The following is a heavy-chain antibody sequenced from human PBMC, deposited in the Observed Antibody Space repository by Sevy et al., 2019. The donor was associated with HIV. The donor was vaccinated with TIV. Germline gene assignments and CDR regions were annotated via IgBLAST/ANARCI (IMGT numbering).Heavy chain of an antibody. Sequence: GGSLRLSCAASGFTFSSYGMHWVRQAPGKGLEWVAFIRYDGSNKYYAYSVKGRFTISRDNSKNTLYLQMNSLRAEDTAVYYCATTKGGSSHDAFDIWGQGTMVTVSS. CDR1: GFTFSSYG. CDR2: IRYDGSNK. D-gene: IGHD1-1*01. J-gene: IGHJ3*02. V-gene: IGHV3-30*02. CDR3: ATTKGGSSHDAFDI.